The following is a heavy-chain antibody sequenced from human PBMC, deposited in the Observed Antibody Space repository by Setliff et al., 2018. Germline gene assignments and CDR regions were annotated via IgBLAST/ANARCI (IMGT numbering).Heavy chain of an antibody. CDR3: ARELRSPYWHLDS. D-gene: IGHD3-16*01. CDR1: GGTFSSSG. J-gene: IGHJ5*01. Sequence: SAKVSCKSSGGTFSSSGITWVRQAPGQGLQWLGRFIPILGATNYAQNFQGRVTITADESTSTGYMELRSLRSDDTAVYYCARELRSPYWHLDSWGQGTQVT. CDR2: FIPILGAT. V-gene: IGHV1-69*13.